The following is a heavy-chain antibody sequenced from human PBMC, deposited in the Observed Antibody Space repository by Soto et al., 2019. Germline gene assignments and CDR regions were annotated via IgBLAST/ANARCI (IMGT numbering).Heavy chain of an antibody. J-gene: IGHJ6*02. Sequence: QEPLVQSGTEVKKPGASVKVSCRADGFTFTGYFFHWVRQAPGQGPEWMGLIKSKSGDTHYSEKFHGRVTMTRDTSISTAYMELRSLTSDDTAVYYCARVVMTTVPASYYYGMDVWGQGTTVTVSS. CDR3: ARVVMTTVPASYYYGMDV. V-gene: IGHV1-2*06. CDR2: IKSKSGDT. CDR1: GFTFTGYF. D-gene: IGHD4-4*01.